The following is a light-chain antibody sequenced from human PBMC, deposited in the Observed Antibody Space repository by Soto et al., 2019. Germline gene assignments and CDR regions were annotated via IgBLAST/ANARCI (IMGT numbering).Light chain of an antibody. J-gene: IGLJ7*01. Sequence: QSVLTQPPSVSGAPGQTVTISCTGSSSNIGAGYDVHWYQQLPGTAPKLLIYGNSNRPSGVPDRFSGSKSGTSASQAITGLQAEDEADYYCQSYDSSLSGAVFGGGTQLTVL. CDR3: QSYDSSLSGAV. CDR1: SSNIGAGYD. V-gene: IGLV1-40*01. CDR2: GNS.